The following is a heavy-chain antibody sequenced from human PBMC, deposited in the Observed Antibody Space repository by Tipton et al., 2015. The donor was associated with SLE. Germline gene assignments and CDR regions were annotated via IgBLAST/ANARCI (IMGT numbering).Heavy chain of an antibody. CDR3: TKDRSSSSWYYYYGMGV. CDR1: GFIFDDYA. D-gene: IGHD2-2*01. V-gene: IGHV3-9*01. CDR2: ISWNSNSI. Sequence: RSLRLSCAASGFIFDDYAMHWVRQVPGKGLEWVSGISWNSNSIGYADSVKGRFTMSRDNAKNSLYLQMNSLRAEDTAIYYCTKDRSSSSWYYYYGMGVWGQGTTVTVSS. J-gene: IGHJ6*02.